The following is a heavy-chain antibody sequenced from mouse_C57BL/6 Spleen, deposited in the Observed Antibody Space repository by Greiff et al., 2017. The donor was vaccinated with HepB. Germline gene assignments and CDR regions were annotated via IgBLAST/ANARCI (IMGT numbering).Heavy chain of an antibody. D-gene: IGHD4-1*01. CDR3: ARQNWDDY. CDR1: GFTFSSYG. V-gene: IGHV5-6*01. Sequence: EVKLMESGGDLVKPGGSLKLSCAASGFTFSSYGMSWVRQTPDKRLEWVATISSGGSYTYYPDSVKGRFTISRVNAKNTLYLQMSSLKSEDTAMYYCARQNWDDYWGQGTTLTVSS. CDR2: ISSGGSYT. J-gene: IGHJ2*01.